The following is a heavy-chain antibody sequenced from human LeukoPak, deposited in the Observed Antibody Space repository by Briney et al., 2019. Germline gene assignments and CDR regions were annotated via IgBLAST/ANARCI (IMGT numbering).Heavy chain of an antibody. CDR2: IIPIFGTA. V-gene: IGHV1-69*13. CDR3: ARAGVVTAILGAFDI. J-gene: IGHJ3*02. Sequence: GASVKVSCKASGGTFSSYAISWVRQAPGQGLEWMGGIIPIFGTANYAQKFQGRVTITADESTSTAYMELSSLRSEDTAVYYCARAGVVTAILGAFDIWGQGTMVTVSS. CDR1: GGTFSSYA. D-gene: IGHD2-21*02.